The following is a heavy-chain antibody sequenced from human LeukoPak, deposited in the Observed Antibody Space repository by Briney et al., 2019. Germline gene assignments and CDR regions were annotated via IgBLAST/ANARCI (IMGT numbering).Heavy chain of an antibody. D-gene: IGHD3-3*02. J-gene: IGHJ4*02. CDR3: AKGTYIILRGASFDY. Sequence: GGSLRLSCAASGFTFSSYWMSWVRQAPGKGLEWVSGISGTGGSTDYADSVKGRFTISRDTSKNTLYLQMNSLRAEDAAVYYCAKGTYIILRGASFDYWGQGTLVTVSS. V-gene: IGHV3-23*01. CDR1: GFTFSSYW. CDR2: ISGTGGST.